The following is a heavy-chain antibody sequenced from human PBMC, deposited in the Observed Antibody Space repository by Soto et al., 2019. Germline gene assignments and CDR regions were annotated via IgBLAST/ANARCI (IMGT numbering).Heavy chain of an antibody. CDR3: ARRENYRDTSGNYGFFDY. J-gene: IGHJ4*02. CDR1: GGSISSGRYY. V-gene: IGHV4-31*03. Sequence: QVQLQESGPGLVKPSQTLSLTCTVSGGSISSGRYYWSWIRQHPGKGLEWIGYISYSGSTYYNPSLWSRATISVDTSKNQFSLKLNSVTAADTAVYYCARRENYRDTSGNYGFFDYWGQGTLVTVSS. D-gene: IGHD3-22*01. CDR2: ISYSGST.